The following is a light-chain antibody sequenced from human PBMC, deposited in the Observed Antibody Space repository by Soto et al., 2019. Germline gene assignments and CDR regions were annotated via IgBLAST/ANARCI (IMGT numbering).Light chain of an antibody. Sequence: DIRMTQSPSSLSASVGDRVTITCRASQGITNYLAWYQQKPGKVPKLLIYAASTLQSGVPSRFSGSGSGTDFTLTIGGLQPEDVATYYCQKYDRVPRTFGQRTKVEIK. V-gene: IGKV1-27*01. CDR3: QKYDRVPRT. CDR2: AAS. CDR1: QGITNY. J-gene: IGKJ1*01.